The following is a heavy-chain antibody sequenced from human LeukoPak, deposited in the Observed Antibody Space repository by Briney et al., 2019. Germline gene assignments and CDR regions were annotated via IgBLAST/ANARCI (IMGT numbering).Heavy chain of an antibody. Sequence: SETLSLTCTVSGVSISSYYWSWIRQPPGKGLEWIGYIYYSGSTNYNPSLKSRVTISVDTSKNQFSLKLSSVTAADTAVYYCARRRTSSGSSDYWGQGTLVTVSS. V-gene: IGHV4-59*12. CDR3: ARRRTSSGSSDY. CDR1: GVSISSYY. D-gene: IGHD1-26*01. CDR2: IYYSGST. J-gene: IGHJ4*02.